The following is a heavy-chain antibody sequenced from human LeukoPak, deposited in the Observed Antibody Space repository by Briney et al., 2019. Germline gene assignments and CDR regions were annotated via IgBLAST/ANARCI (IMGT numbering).Heavy chain of an antibody. D-gene: IGHD2/OR15-2a*01. CDR2: INSDGSWT. Sequence: GGSLRLSCAASGNYWMHWVRQAPGKGLVWVSHINSDGSWTSYADSAKGRFTISKDNAKNTVYLQMNNLRAEDTAVYYCVSFYETYWGRGTLVTVSS. CDR3: VSFYETY. J-gene: IGHJ4*02. CDR1: GNYW. V-gene: IGHV3-74*01.